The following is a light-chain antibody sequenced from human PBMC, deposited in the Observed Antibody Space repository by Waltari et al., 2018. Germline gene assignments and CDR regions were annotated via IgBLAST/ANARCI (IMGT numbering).Light chain of an antibody. J-gene: IGLJ3*02. Sequence: QSALTQPASVSGSPGQSITISCTGTSRDVGFYNYVSWYQQHPGKATKLIIYDVSERPSGVSDRFSGSKSGNTASLTISGLQAEDEADYYCNSYTGSSSWVFGGGTKLAVL. CDR2: DVS. V-gene: IGLV2-14*01. CDR1: SRDVGFYNY. CDR3: NSYTGSSSWV.